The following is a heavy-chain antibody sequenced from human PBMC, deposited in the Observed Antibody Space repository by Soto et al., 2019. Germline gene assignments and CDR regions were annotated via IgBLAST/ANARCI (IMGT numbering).Heavy chain of an antibody. CDR2: ISYDGSHK. D-gene: IGHD3-16*02. CDR1: GFNFSSYG. V-gene: IGHV3-30*18. Sequence: HVQLVESGGGVVQPGRSLRLSCAVSGFNFSSYGMHWVRQAPGKGLEWVAVISYDGSHKASADSVKGRFAISRDNSKNTLFLQRNSLRVEESAVYYCAKDVVKTSRWPADGGRGTLVTVSS. J-gene: IGHJ4*02. CDR3: AKDVVKTSRWPAD.